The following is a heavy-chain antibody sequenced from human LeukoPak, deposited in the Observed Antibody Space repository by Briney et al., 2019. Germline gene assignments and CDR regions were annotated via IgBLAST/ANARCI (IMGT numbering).Heavy chain of an antibody. V-gene: IGHV3-33*08. CDR2: IWHDGSNK. J-gene: IGHJ4*02. D-gene: IGHD5-24*01. CDR3: ARHGYNYGFDY. Sequence: GGSLRLSCAASGFTFSSYSMNWVRQAPGKGLEWVAVIWHDGSNKYYVDSVKGRFTISRDISKNTLYLQMNSLSAEDTAVYYCARHGYNYGFDYWGQGTLVTVSP. CDR1: GFTFSSYS.